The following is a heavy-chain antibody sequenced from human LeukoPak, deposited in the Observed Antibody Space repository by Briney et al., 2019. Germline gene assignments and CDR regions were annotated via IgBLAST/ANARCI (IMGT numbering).Heavy chain of an antibody. V-gene: IGHV3-48*01. D-gene: IGHD6-19*01. CDR1: GFTFSSYS. Sequence: GGSLRLSCAASGFTFSSYSMNWVRQAPGKGLEWVSYISSSSTIYYADSVKGRFTISRDNAKNSLYLQMNSLRAEDTAVYYCAREGGWKDFDYWGQGTLVTVSS. J-gene: IGHJ4*02. CDR3: AREGGWKDFDY. CDR2: ISSSSTI.